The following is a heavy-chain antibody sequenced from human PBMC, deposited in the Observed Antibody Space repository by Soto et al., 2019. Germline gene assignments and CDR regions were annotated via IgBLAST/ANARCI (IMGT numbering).Heavy chain of an antibody. Sequence: ASVKVSCKASGGTFSSYAISWVRQAPGQGLEWMGGIIPIFGTANYAQKFQGRVTITADESTSTAYMELSSLRSEDTAVYYCARDRTVDTASWYNWFDPWGQGTLVTVSS. CDR1: GGTFSSYA. CDR3: ARDRTVDTASWYNWFDP. J-gene: IGHJ5*02. D-gene: IGHD5-18*01. V-gene: IGHV1-69*13. CDR2: IIPIFGTA.